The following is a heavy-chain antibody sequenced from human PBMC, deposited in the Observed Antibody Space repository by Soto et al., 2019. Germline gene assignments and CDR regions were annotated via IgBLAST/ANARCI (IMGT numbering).Heavy chain of an antibody. CDR3: ARGQVVAAQH. CDR2: IYYSGST. J-gene: IGHJ4*02. D-gene: IGHD2-15*01. CDR1: GCSISSGGYY. Sequence: SDTLSLTCTVSGCSISSGGYYWSWILQHPGKGLEWIGYIYYSGSTYYNPSLKSRVTISVDTSKNQFSLKLSSVTAADTAVYFCARGQVVAAQHWGQGTLVIVSS. V-gene: IGHV4-31*03.